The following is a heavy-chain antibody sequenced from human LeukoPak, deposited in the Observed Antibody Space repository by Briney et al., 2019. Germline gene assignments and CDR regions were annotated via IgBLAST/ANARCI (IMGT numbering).Heavy chain of an antibody. Sequence: SETLSLTCTVSGGSISSYYWSWIRQPPGKGLEWIGTIYHSGNTYYNPSLWSRVTISVDTSKNQFSLSLRSLTAADTAVYYCARVPGVYYDILTGYGSGWFDPWGQGTLVTVSS. V-gene: IGHV4-59*12. D-gene: IGHD3-9*01. CDR2: IYHSGNT. J-gene: IGHJ5*02. CDR3: ARVPGVYYDILTGYGSGWFDP. CDR1: GGSISSYY.